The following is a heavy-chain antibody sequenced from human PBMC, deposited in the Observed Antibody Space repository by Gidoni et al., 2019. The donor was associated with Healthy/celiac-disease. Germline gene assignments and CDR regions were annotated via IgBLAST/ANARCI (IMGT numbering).Heavy chain of an antibody. V-gene: IGHV3-30*02. CDR2: IRYDGSNK. Sequence: QVQLVESGGGVVQPGGSLRLSCAAFGFPFGSYGMHGVRQAPGKGLEWVAFIRYDGSNKYYADSVKGRFTISRDNSKNTLYLQMNSLRAEDTAVYYCAKDPGWNGPYYFDYWGQGTLVTVSS. D-gene: IGHD1-1*01. CDR1: GFPFGSYG. CDR3: AKDPGWNGPYYFDY. J-gene: IGHJ4*02.